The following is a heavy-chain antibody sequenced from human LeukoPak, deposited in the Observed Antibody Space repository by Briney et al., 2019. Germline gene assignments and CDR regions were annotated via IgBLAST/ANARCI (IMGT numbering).Heavy chain of an antibody. Sequence: GGSLRLSCAASGFTFSSSAMSWVRQAPGKGLEWVSAISNNGGYTYYADSVKGRFTISRDNAKNSLYLQMNSLRAEDTAVYYCAREGTVAGTYYYYGMDVWGQGTTVTVSS. J-gene: IGHJ6*02. CDR3: AREGTVAGTYYYYGMDV. CDR2: ISNNGGYT. V-gene: IGHV3-23*01. D-gene: IGHD6-19*01. CDR1: GFTFSSSA.